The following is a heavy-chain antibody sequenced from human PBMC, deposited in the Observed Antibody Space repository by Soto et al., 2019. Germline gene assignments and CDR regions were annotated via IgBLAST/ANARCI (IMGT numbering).Heavy chain of an antibody. CDR2: IYYSGST. CDR1: GCSISSSSYY. Sequence: SETLSLTCTSSGCSISSSSYYWGWIRQPPGKGLEWIGSIYYSGSTYYNPSLKSRVTISVDTSKNQFSLKLSSVTAADTAVYYCARHSYYYGSTYGCWLDPWGQGTLVTVSS. J-gene: IGHJ5*02. V-gene: IGHV4-39*01. CDR3: ARHSYYYGSTYGCWLDP. D-gene: IGHD3-10*01.